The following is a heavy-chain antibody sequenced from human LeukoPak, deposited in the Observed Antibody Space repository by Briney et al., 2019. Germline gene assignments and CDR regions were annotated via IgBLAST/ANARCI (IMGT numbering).Heavy chain of an antibody. V-gene: IGHV3-30*04. D-gene: IGHD6-19*01. CDR1: GFTFSTYS. CDR2: ISYDERNK. Sequence: GGSLRLSCAASGFTFSTYSIPWVRQAPGKGLEWVAVISYDERNKYYVDSVKGRFTISRDNSKSTLYLQMNSLRPEDTALYYCARENNSGWFDYWGQGTLVTVSS. CDR3: ARENNSGWFDY. J-gene: IGHJ4*02.